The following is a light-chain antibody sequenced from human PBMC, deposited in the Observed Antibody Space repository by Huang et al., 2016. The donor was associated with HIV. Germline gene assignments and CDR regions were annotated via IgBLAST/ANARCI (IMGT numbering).Light chain of an antibody. CDR1: QSINTW. CDR3: QQYRSFPWT. J-gene: IGKJ1*01. CDR2: EAS. Sequence: DIQITQSSSTLSASVGDRVTITCRASQSINTWLAWYQQKPGRAPNLFIYEASTLGSGVPSRFSGGGSGTDFTLTISSLQPDDFATYYCQQYRSFPWTFGQGTKVEV. V-gene: IGKV1-5*03.